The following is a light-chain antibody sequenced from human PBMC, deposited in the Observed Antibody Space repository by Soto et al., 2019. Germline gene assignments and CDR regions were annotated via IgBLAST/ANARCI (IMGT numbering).Light chain of an antibody. Sequence: EIVLTQSPGTLSLSQGERATLSCRASQTFSNNYLAWYQQKPGQAPRLLIYGASTRATGIPDRFSGSGSGTDFTLTVSRLEPEDCAVYYCHQYGRSPPTFGGGTKVEIK. J-gene: IGKJ4*01. CDR1: QTFSNNY. CDR3: HQYGRSPPT. V-gene: IGKV3-20*01. CDR2: GAS.